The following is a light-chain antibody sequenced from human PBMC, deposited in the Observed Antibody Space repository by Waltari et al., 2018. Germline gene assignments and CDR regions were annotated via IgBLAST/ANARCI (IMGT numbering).Light chain of an antibody. Sequence: QLVLPQSPSASASLGASVKLTCSLSSGHSRPAIAWPQQQPQKGPRFLMKVNSDGSHRKGDGIPDRFSGSSSGAERYLTISSLQSEDEADYYCQTGGHGFWVFGGGTKLTVL. CDR1: SGHSRPA. J-gene: IGLJ3*02. CDR2: VNSDGSH. V-gene: IGLV4-69*01. CDR3: QTGGHGFWV.